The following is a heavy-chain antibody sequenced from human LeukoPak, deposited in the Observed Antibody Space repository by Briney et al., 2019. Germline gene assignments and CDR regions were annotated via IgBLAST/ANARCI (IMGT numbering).Heavy chain of an antibody. Sequence: SQTLSLTCAVSGGSISGGGYSWGWIRQPPRKSLEWIGYIYHSGSTYYNPSLKSRVTISVDRSKNQFSLKLSSVTAADTAVYYCARNIAAAGTIHYGMDVWGQGTTVTVSS. J-gene: IGHJ6*02. V-gene: IGHV4-30-2*01. CDR3: ARNIAAAGTIHYGMDV. D-gene: IGHD6-13*01. CDR1: GGSISGGGYS. CDR2: IYHSGST.